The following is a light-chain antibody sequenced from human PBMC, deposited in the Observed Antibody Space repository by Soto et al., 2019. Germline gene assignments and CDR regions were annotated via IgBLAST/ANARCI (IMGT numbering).Light chain of an antibody. Sequence: EIVMTQSPGTLSVSPGARVTLSCRASQSVGSSLAWYQQKPGQAPRLLIFAASTRVTGVPPRFSGSGSGTDFTLAISSLQSEDFAVYYCKQYINWPPTFTFGQGTKLEIQ. V-gene: IGKV3-15*01. CDR3: KQYINWPPTFT. J-gene: IGKJ2*01. CDR1: QSVGSS. CDR2: AAS.